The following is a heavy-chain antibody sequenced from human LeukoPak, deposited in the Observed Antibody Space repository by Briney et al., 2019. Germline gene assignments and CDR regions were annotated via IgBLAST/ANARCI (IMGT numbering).Heavy chain of an antibody. J-gene: IGHJ4*02. CDR3: VKSGSDSWFAYFDS. CDR1: GFTFSSYA. V-gene: IGHV3-64D*06. D-gene: IGHD6-13*01. CDR2: TNNNGRST. Sequence: GGSLRLSCSASGFTFSSYAMYWVRQAPGKGLEYVSTTNNNGRSTYHADSVKGRFTISRDNSKNTLYLQMNSLRVEDTAVYYCVKSGSDSWFAYFDSWGQGTLVTVSS.